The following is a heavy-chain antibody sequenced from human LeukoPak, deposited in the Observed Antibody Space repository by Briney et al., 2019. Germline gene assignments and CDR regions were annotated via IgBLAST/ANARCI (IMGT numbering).Heavy chain of an antibody. CDR2: IYHSGST. CDR3: ARDLAAASDY. D-gene: IGHD6-13*01. Sequence: PGGSLRLSCAASGFTFSSYAVSWVRQPPGKGLEWIGEIYHSGSTNYNPSLKSRVTISVDKSKNQFSLKLSSVTAADTAVYYCARDLAAASDYWGQGTLVTVSS. V-gene: IGHV4-4*02. J-gene: IGHJ4*02. CDR1: GFTFSSYAV.